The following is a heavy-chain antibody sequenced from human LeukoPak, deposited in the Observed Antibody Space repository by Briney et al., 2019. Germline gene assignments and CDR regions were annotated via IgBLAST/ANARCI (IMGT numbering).Heavy chain of an antibody. D-gene: IGHD3-10*01. J-gene: IGHJ4*02. V-gene: IGHV3-30*02. CDR1: GFTFSSYG. Sequence: GGSLRLSCAASGFTFSSYGMHWVRQAPGKGLEWVAFIRHDGSNKYYADSVKGRFTISRDNSKNTLYLQMNSLRAEDTAVYYCAKAGSHYGSGSLIDYWGQGTLVTVSS. CDR3: AKAGSHYGSGSLIDY. CDR2: IRHDGSNK.